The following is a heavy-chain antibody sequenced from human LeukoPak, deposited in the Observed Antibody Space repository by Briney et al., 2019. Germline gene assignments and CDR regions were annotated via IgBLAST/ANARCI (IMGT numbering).Heavy chain of an antibody. CDR1: GFTVSSNH. V-gene: IGHV3-21*01. J-gene: IGHJ4*02. CDR2: ISGTSSFI. Sequence: GGSLRLSCAGSGFTVSSNHMSWVRQAPGKGLEWVSSISGTSSFIYYADSVKGRFTISRDNAKNSLYLQMNSLTVEDTAVYYCARDARYDFRPFDSWGQGILVTVSS. CDR3: ARDARYDFRPFDS. D-gene: IGHD3-3*01.